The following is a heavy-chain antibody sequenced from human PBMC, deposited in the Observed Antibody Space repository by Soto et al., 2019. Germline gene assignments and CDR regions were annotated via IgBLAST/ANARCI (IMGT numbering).Heavy chain of an antibody. CDR2: MNPNSGNT. CDR1: GYTFTSYD. Sequence: ASVKVSCKASGYTFTSYDINWVRQATGQGLEWMGWMNPNSGNTGYAQKFQGRVTMTRNTSISTAYMELSSLRSEDTAVYYCAGYYDFWSGSLSMDVWGKGTTVTVSS. CDR3: AGYYDFWSGSLSMDV. V-gene: IGHV1-8*01. D-gene: IGHD3-3*01. J-gene: IGHJ6*03.